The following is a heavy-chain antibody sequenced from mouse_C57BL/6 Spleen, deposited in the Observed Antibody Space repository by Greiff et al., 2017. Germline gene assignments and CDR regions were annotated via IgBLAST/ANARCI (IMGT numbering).Heavy chain of an antibody. CDR3: ESYYGSSYGAY. V-gene: IGHV1-39*01. CDR2: INPNYGTT. CDR1: GYSFTDYN. D-gene: IGHD1-1*01. Sequence: EVQVVESGPELVKPGASVKISCKASGYSFTDYNMNWVKQSNGKSLEWIGVINPNYGTTSYNQKFKGKATLTVDQSSSTAYMQLNSLTSEDSAVYYCESYYGSSYGAYWGQGTLVTVSA. J-gene: IGHJ3*01.